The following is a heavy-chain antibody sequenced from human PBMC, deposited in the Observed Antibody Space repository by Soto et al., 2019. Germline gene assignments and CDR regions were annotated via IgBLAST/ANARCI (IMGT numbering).Heavy chain of an antibody. V-gene: IGHV4-39*01. CDR2: IYYIGNT. CDR1: NGSISSRSSY. D-gene: IGHD4-17*01. J-gene: IGHJ4*02. Sequence: QLQLQESGSGLMKPSETLSLTCIVSNGSISSRSSYWGWIRQTPGKGLEWIGSIYYIGNTYYNPSLKSRVTISIDTSKSPFSLKMNSVTAADTAVYFCGGQDYGAKGYYFENWGQGALVTVSS. CDR3: GGQDYGAKGYYFEN.